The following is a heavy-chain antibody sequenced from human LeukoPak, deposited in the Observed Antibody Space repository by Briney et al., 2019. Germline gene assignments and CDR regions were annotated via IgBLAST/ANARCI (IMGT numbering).Heavy chain of an antibody. CDR3: AREGYSSSWYFDY. CDR2: IIPIFGTA. Sequence: ASVKVSCKASGGTFSSYAISWVRQAPGQGPEWMGGIIPIFGTANYAQKFQGRVTITADESTSTAYMELNSLRSEDTAVYYCAREGYSSSWYFDYWGQGTLVTVSS. J-gene: IGHJ4*02. CDR1: GGTFSSYA. V-gene: IGHV1-69*13. D-gene: IGHD6-13*01.